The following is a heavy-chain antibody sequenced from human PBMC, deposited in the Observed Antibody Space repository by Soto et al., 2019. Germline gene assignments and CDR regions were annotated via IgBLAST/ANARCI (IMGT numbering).Heavy chain of an antibody. CDR1: GGTFSSYT. Sequence: QVQLVQSGAEVKKPGSSVKVSCKASGGTFSSYTISWVRQAPGQGLEWMGRIIPILGIANYAQKFQGRVTTTADKTTSTAYMELSSLRSEDTAVYYCATPLPYSSSWRVWSYFDYWGQGTRVTVAS. D-gene: IGHD6-13*01. CDR2: IIPILGIA. J-gene: IGHJ4*02. V-gene: IGHV1-69*02. CDR3: ATPLPYSSSWRVWSYFDY.